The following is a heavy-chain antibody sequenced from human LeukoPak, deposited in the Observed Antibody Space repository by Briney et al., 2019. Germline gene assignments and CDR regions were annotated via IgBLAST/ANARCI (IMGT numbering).Heavy chain of an antibody. CDR2: IHPGDSDT. Sequence: GESLKISCQGSGYSFTRYWIGWVRQMPGKGLEWMAIIHPGDSDTRYSPSFQGHVTISADKSINTAYLQWSSLKASDTAMYYCASQEDTRDYDLPYDAFYIWGQGTVVTVSS. CDR1: GYSFTRYW. D-gene: IGHD4-17*01. J-gene: IGHJ3*02. CDR3: ASQEDTRDYDLPYDAFYI. V-gene: IGHV5-51*01.